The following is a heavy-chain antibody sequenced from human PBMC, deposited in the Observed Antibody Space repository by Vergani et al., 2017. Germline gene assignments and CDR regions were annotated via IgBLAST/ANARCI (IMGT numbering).Heavy chain of an antibody. CDR3: ARIAAAGYYYYYGMDV. D-gene: IGHD6-13*01. V-gene: IGHV3-11*03. CDR2: ISSSSSYT. Sequence: VQLLESGGGLVQPGGSLRLSCAASGFTFSSYAMSWIRQAPGKGLEWVSYISSSSSYTNYADSVKGRFTISRDNAKNSLYLQMNSLRAEDTAVYYCARIAAAGYYYYYGMDVWGQGTTVTVSS. CDR1: GFTFSSYA. J-gene: IGHJ6*02.